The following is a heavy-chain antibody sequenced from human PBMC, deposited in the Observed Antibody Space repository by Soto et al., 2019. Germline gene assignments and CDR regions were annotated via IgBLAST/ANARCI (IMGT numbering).Heavy chain of an antibody. V-gene: IGHV3-74*01. Sequence: GGSLRLSCAASGFTFSSYWMHWVRQAPGKGLVWVSRINSDGSSTSYADSVKGRFTISRDNAKNTLYLQMNSLRAEDTAVYYCARDGYSSGWYWYFDYWGQGTLVTVSS. CDR3: ARDGYSSGWYWYFDY. CDR1: GFTFSSYW. J-gene: IGHJ4*02. D-gene: IGHD6-19*01. CDR2: INSDGSST.